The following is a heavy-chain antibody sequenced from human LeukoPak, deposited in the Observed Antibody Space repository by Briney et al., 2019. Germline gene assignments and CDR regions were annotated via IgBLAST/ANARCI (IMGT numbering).Heavy chain of an antibody. J-gene: IGHJ4*02. V-gene: IGHV1-46*01. Sequence: ASVKVSCKASGYTFTSYYIHWVQQAPGLGLEWMGVIDPSGGSTTYAQRFQGRVTTTRDTSSSTVYMELSSLRSEDTAVYYCARYYYFDYWGQGTRVTVSS. CDR1: GYTFTSYY. CDR2: IDPSGGST. CDR3: ARYYYFDY.